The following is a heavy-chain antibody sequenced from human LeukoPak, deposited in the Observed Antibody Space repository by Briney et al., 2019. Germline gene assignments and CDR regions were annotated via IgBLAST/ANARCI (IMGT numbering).Heavy chain of an antibody. CDR2: IYYNGST. CDR3: ARTNYSNYVYCFDY. Sequence: SETLSLTCTVSGGSISSYYWSWIRQPPGKGLEWIGYIYYNGSTNYNPSLKSRVTISVDTSKNQFSLKLSSVTAADTAVYYCARTNYSNYVYCFDYWGQGTLVTVSS. V-gene: IGHV4-59*01. D-gene: IGHD4-11*01. CDR1: GGSISSYY. J-gene: IGHJ4*02.